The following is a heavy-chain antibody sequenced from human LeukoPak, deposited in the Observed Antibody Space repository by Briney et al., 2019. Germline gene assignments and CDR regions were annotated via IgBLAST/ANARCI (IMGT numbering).Heavy chain of an antibody. CDR2: IYPGDSDT. CDR3: ARTRVGWAYMDV. V-gene: IGHV5-51*01. D-gene: IGHD1-26*01. Sequence: PGESLQISCQGSGSSFTSYWIGWVRQVPGKGLEWMGIIYPGDSDTRYSPSFQGQVTISADRSISTAYLQWSSLKASDTAMYYCARTRVGWAYMDVWGKGTTVTVSS. J-gene: IGHJ6*03. CDR1: GSSFTSYW.